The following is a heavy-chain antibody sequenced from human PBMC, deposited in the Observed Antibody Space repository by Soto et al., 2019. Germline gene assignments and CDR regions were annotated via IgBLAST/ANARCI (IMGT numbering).Heavy chain of an antibody. CDR1: GFTFSTYS. CDR2: ISISSSTI. V-gene: IGHV3-48*01. Sequence: EVQLVESGGGLVQPGGSLRLCCAASGFTFSTYSMNCVRQGPGKVLECVSYISISSSTIYYADSVEGRLTISGDNAKNSLYLQMHSLRAEDTAVYYSAREGDSSGWYNWFEPWGQGTLVTVSS. CDR3: AREGDSSGWYNWFEP. D-gene: IGHD3-22*01. J-gene: IGHJ5*02.